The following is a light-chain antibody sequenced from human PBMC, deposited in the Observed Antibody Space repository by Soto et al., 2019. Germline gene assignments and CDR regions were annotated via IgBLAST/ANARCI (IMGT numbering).Light chain of an antibody. CDR2: GAS. CDR3: QQYGTP. Sequence: EIVFTQSPGPLALFPGERAALSCGASQRVSSSYLAWYQQNPGQAPRLLIYGASSRATGIPDRFSGSGSGTDFALTISRLKPEDLAVYYWQQYGTPVGQGT. V-gene: IGKV3-20*01. CDR1: QRVSSSY. J-gene: IGKJ5*01.